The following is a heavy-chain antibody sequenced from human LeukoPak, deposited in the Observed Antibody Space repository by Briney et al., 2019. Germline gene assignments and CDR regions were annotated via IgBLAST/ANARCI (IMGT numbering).Heavy chain of an antibody. Sequence: GASVTVSCKASGYTFTGYYMHWVRQAPGQGLEWMGWINPNSGGTNYAQKFQGWVTMTRDTSISTAYMELSRLRSDDTAVYYCARAGGCSSTSCYEFRYYGMDVWGQGTTVTVSS. CDR1: GYTFTGYY. CDR2: INPNSGGT. D-gene: IGHD2-2*01. J-gene: IGHJ6*02. V-gene: IGHV1-2*04. CDR3: ARAGGCSSTSCYEFRYYGMDV.